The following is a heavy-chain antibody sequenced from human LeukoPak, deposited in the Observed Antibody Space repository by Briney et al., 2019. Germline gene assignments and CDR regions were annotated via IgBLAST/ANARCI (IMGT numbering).Heavy chain of an antibody. V-gene: IGHV3-23*01. CDR2: ISGSGGST. Sequence: GGSLRLSCAASGFTFSSYAMSWVRQAPGKGLEWVSAISGSGGSTYYADSVKGRFTISRDNSKNTLYLQMNSLRAEDTAVYYCARMLTYYYGSGSYYKRWAEDYWGQGTLVTVSS. CDR3: ARMLTYYYGSGSYYKRWAEDY. D-gene: IGHD3-10*01. CDR1: GFTFSSYA. J-gene: IGHJ4*02.